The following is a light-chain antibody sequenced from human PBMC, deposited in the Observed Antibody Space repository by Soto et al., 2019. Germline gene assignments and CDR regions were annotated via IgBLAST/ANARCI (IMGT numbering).Light chain of an antibody. V-gene: IGKV1-5*01. Sequence: DIQMTQSPSTLSGSVGDRVTITCRASQTISSWLAWYQQKPGKAPKLLIYAASSLQSGVPSRFSGSGSGTDFSLTISSLQPDDVATYYCLQDYSYPLTFGQGTKVDIK. J-gene: IGKJ1*01. CDR2: AAS. CDR3: LQDYSYPLT. CDR1: QTISSW.